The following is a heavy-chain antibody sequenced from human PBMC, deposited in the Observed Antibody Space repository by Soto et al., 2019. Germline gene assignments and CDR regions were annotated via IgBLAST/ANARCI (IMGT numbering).Heavy chain of an antibody. CDR2: IYYSGST. Sequence: PSETLSLTCTVSGGSISSYYWSWIRQPPGKGLEWIGYIYYSGSTNYNPSLKSRVTISVDTSKNQFSLKLSSVTAADTAVYYCARTYYYDRSGPVGVYYFDYWGQGTLVTVS. D-gene: IGHD3-22*01. J-gene: IGHJ4*02. V-gene: IGHV4-59*08. CDR1: GGSISSYY. CDR3: ARTYYYDRSGPVGVYYFDY.